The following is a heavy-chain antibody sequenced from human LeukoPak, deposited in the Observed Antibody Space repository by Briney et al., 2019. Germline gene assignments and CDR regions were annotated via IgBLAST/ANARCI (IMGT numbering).Heavy chain of an antibody. V-gene: IGHV4-59*08. CDR2: FYYSGST. J-gene: IGHJ4*02. D-gene: IGHD7-27*01. Sequence: SETLSLTCTVSGGSISSSYWSWIRQPPGKGLEWIGFFYYSGSTNYNPSLKSRVTISQDTSKNQLSLKLTSVTAADTAVYYCARRGTNWGRFDYWGQGSLVTVSS. CDR1: GGSISSSY. CDR3: ARRGTNWGRFDY.